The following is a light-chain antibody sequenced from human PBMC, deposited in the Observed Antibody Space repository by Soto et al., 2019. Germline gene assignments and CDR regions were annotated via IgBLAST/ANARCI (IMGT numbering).Light chain of an antibody. V-gene: IGLV2-14*01. J-gene: IGLJ3*02. CDR2: DVS. CDR1: SSDVGGYNY. CDR3: SSYTSGSTVV. Sequence: QSALTQPASVSGSPGQSLTISCTGTSSDVGGYNYVSWYQQHPGKAPKLMICDVSNRPSVVSNRFSGSKSGNTASLTISGLQDEDEADYSCSSYTSGSTVVFGGGTKLTVL.